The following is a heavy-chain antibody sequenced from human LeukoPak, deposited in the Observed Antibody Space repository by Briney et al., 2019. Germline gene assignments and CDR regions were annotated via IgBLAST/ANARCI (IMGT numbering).Heavy chain of an antibody. D-gene: IGHD3-9*01. CDR1: GGTFSSYA. CDR2: IVVGSGNT. Sequence: SVKVSCKASGGTFSSYAISWVRQARGQRLEWIGWIVVGSGNTNYAQKFQERVTITRDMSTSTAYMELSSLRSEDTAVYYCAAGPDWLPDRGDYWGQGTLVTVSS. J-gene: IGHJ4*02. V-gene: IGHV1-58*02. CDR3: AAGPDWLPDRGDY.